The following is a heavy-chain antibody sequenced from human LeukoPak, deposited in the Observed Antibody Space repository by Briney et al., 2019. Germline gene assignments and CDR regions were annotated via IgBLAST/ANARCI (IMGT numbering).Heavy chain of an antibody. Sequence: SETLSLTCAVYGGSFSGYYWSWIRQHPGKGLEWIGYIYYSGSTYFNPSLKSRVTISVDTSKNQFSLKLSSVTAADTAVYYCASSTTCYTCGLDVWGKGTTVTVSS. J-gene: IGHJ6*04. V-gene: IGHV4-31*11. D-gene: IGHD2-2*02. CDR3: ASSTTCYTCGLDV. CDR1: GGSFSGYY. CDR2: IYYSGST.